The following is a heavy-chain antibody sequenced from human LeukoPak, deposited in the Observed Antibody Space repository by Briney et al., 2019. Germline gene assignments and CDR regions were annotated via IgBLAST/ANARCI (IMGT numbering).Heavy chain of an antibody. D-gene: IGHD6-13*01. CDR3: ASTLSSPRAWGFDY. CDR2: IYYSGST. J-gene: IGHJ4*02. V-gene: IGHV4-39*07. CDR1: GGSISSSSYY. Sequence: PSETLSLTCTVSGGSISSSSYYWGWIRQPPGKGLEWIGSIYYSGSTYYNPSLKSRVTISVDTSKNQFSLKLSSVTAADTAVYYCASTLSSPRAWGFDYWGQGTLVTVSS.